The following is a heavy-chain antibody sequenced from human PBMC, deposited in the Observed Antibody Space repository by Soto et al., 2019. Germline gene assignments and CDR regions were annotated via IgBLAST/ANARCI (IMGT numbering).Heavy chain of an antibody. J-gene: IGHJ6*02. CDR3: AGRDYYYGMDV. Sequence: SETLSLTCAVSGYSISSGYYWGWIRQPPGKGLEWIGSIYHSGSTYYNPSLKSRVTISVDTSKNQFSLKLSSVTAADTAVYYCAGRDYYYGMDVWGQGTTVTVSS. CDR2: IYHSGST. CDR1: GYSISSGYY. V-gene: IGHV4-38-2*01.